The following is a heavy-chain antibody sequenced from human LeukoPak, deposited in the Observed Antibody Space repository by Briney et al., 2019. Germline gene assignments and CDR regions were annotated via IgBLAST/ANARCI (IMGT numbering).Heavy chain of an antibody. CDR3: AKDYRSSSWQYYYCYYYMDV. Sequence: GGSPRLSCAASGFTFSSYGMHWVRQAPGKGLEWVAFIRYDGSNKYYADSVKGRFTISRDNSKNTLYLQMNSLRAEDTAVYYCAKDYRSSSWQYYYCYYYMDVWGKGTTVTVSS. D-gene: IGHD6-13*01. V-gene: IGHV3-30*02. CDR1: GFTFSSYG. J-gene: IGHJ6*03. CDR2: IRYDGSNK.